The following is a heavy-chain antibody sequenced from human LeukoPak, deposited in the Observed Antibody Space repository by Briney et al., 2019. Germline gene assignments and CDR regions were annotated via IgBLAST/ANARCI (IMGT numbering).Heavy chain of an antibody. CDR1: GGSISSSY. Sequence: PSETLSLTCNVSGGSISSSYWSWIRQPPGKGLEWVGYIYNTGTTNYNPSLNSRVTISVDTSKNQLSLKLSSVTAADTAVYYCARLQERDWFDPWGQGTLVTVSS. V-gene: IGHV4-59*08. J-gene: IGHJ5*02. CDR3: ARLQERDWFDP. CDR2: IYNTGTT. D-gene: IGHD1-26*01.